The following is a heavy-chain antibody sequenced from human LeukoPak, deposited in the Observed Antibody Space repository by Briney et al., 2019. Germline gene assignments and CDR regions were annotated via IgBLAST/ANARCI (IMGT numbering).Heavy chain of an antibody. Sequence: SGGSLRLSCAASGFTFSSYWMHWVRQAPGKGLVWVSRINSDGSSTSYADSVKGRFTISRDNAKNTLYLQMNSLRAEDTAVYYCARAQTYPEWLLSYYYYYYMDVWGKGTTVTVSS. CDR3: ARAQTYPEWLLSYYYYYYMDV. CDR2: INSDGSST. CDR1: GFTFSSYW. V-gene: IGHV3-74*01. D-gene: IGHD3-3*01. J-gene: IGHJ6*03.